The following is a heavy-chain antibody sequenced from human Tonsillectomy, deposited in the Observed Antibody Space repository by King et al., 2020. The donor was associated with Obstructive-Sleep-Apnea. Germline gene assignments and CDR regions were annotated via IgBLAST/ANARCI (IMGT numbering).Heavy chain of an antibody. V-gene: IGHV3-74*01. CDR2: INSDESST. D-gene: IGHD6-19*01. CDR1: GLTLSSYW. J-gene: IGHJ4*02. Sequence: VQLVESGGGLVQPGGSLRLSCAASGLTLSSYWMHWVRQAPGKGLVWVTRINSDESSTTTADSVKGRFTISSDNAKNTMYLPTNSLRAEDTAVYYCARDGSPGGRAVAGLDYWGQGSQVTVSS. CDR3: ARDGSPGGRAVAGLDY.